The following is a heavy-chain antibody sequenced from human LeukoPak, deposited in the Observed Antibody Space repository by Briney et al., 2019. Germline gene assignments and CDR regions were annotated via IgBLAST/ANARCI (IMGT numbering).Heavy chain of an antibody. CDR3: ARGRDCSGVSCYANWLDP. V-gene: IGHV3-21*06. CDR1: GFILSSYS. CDR2: ISSSSYI. D-gene: IGHD2-15*01. Sequence: GGSLRLSCGASGFILSSYSMHWVRQAPGKGLEWVSSISSSSYIYYADSVRGRFTISRDNAKSSLYLQMDSLRGEDTAVYYCARGRDCSGVSCYANWLDPWGQGTLVTVSS. J-gene: IGHJ5*02.